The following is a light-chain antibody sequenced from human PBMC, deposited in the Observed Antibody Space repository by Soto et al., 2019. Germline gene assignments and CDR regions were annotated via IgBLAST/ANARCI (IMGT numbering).Light chain of an antibody. CDR2: GAS. CDR3: QQYNSWPT. CDR1: QSVSSN. Sequence: EIVMTQYPATLSVSPGERATLSCRASQSVSSNLAWYQQKPGQAPRLLIYGASTRATGIPARFSGSGSGTEFTLTISSLQSEDFAVYYCQQYNSWPTFGQGTRLEIK. V-gene: IGKV3-15*01. J-gene: IGKJ5*01.